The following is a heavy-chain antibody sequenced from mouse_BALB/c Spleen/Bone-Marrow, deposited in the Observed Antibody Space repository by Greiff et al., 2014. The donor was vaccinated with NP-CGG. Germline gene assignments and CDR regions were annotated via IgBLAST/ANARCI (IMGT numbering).Heavy chain of an antibody. D-gene: IGHD2-3*01. CDR3: AREGIYDGYWDYAMDY. V-gene: IGHV3-6*02. CDR1: GYSITSGYY. CDR2: ISYDGSN. Sequence: EVQLQQSGPGLVKPSQSLSLTCSVTGYSITSGYYWNWIRQFPGNKLEWMGYISYDGSNNYNPSLKNRISITRDTSKNQFFLKLNSVTTEDTATYYCAREGIYDGYWDYAMDYGGQGTSVTVPS. J-gene: IGHJ4*01.